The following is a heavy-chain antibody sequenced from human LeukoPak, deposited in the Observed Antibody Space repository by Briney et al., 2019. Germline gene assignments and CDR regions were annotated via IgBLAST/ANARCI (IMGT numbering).Heavy chain of an antibody. CDR1: GGAFSSYA. CDR3: ARGPYYDRNIGLHF. J-gene: IGHJ4*02. Sequence: GASVKVSCKASGGAFSSYAINWVRQAPGQGLEWMGRVIPTLGIANYAQKFQGRVTITADKSTSTAYMDLSSLRSEDTAMYYCARGPYYDRNIGLHFWGQGTLVTVSS. D-gene: IGHD3-22*01. CDR2: VIPTLGIA. V-gene: IGHV1-69*04.